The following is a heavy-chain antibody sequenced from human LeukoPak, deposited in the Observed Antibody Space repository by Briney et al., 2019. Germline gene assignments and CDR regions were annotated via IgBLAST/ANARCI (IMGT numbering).Heavy chain of an antibody. CDR2: INHSGST. J-gene: IGHJ4*02. Sequence: SETLSLTCAVYGGSFSGYYWSWIRQPPGKGLEWVGEINHSGSTNYNPSLKSRVTISVDTSKNQFSLKLSSVTAADTAIYYCATYYDRSGYKRDYWGQGTLVTVSS. CDR1: GGSFSGYY. V-gene: IGHV4-34*01. CDR3: ATYYDRSGYKRDY. D-gene: IGHD3-22*01.